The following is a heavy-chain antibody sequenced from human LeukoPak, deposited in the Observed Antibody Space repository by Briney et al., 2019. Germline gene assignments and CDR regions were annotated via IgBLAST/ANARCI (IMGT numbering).Heavy chain of an antibody. CDR2: INPNSGAT. J-gene: IGHJ4*02. D-gene: IGHD3-16*01. CDR3: ARENFGGYPEVDY. CDR1: GYTFNNYY. Sequence: ASVKVSCTASGYTFNNYYIHWLRQAPGQGLEWMGWINPNSGATNYVQSFKGRVTMTTDTSTSTAYMELRSLRSDDTAVYYCARENFGGYPEVDYWGQGTLVTVSS. V-gene: IGHV1-2*02.